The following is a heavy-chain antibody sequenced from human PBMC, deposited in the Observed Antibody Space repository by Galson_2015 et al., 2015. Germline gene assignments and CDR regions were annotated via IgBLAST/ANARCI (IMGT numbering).Heavy chain of an antibody. CDR1: GYTLTELS. D-gene: IGHD6-13*01. CDR2: FDPEDGET. Sequence: SVKVSCKVSGYTLTELSMHWVRQAPGKGLEWMGGFDPEDGETIYAQKFQGRVTMTEDTSTDTAYMELSSLRSEDTAVYYCATRIAAAGQHSAVGLYAFDIWGQGTMVTVSS. V-gene: IGHV1-24*01. CDR3: ATRIAAAGQHSAVGLYAFDI. J-gene: IGHJ3*02.